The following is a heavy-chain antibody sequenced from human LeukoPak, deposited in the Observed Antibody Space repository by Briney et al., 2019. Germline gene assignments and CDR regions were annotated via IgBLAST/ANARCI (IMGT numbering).Heavy chain of an antibody. J-gene: IGHJ4*02. D-gene: IGHD6-19*01. CDR1: GYTFTSYG. Sequence: SVNVSCKASGYTFTSYGISWVRQAPGQGLEWMGWISAYNGNTNYAQKLQGRVTMTTDTSTSTAYMELRSLRSDDTAVYYCARDEPYSSGWFEVDYWGQGTLVTVSS. CDR3: ARDEPYSSGWFEVDY. V-gene: IGHV1-18*01. CDR2: ISAYNGNT.